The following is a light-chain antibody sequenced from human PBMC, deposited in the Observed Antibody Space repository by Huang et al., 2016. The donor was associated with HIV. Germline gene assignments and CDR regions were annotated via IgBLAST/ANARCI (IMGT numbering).Light chain of an antibody. CDR3: QQRSNWFLT. V-gene: IGKV3-11*01. J-gene: IGKJ4*01. CDR2: DAS. Sequence: EIVLTQSPATLSLSPGERATLSCRASQSVSSYLAWYQQKPGQAPRLLIYDASNRATGIPARFSGSGSGTDFTLTISSLEPEDFEVYYCQQRSNWFLTFGGGTKVEIK. CDR1: QSVSSY.